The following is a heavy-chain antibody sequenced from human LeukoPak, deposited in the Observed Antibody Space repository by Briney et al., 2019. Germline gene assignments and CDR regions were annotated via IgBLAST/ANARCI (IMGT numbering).Heavy chain of an antibody. CDR3: ARDSPRNDFWSGYYVH. CDR2: ISAYNGNT. D-gene: IGHD3-3*01. Sequence: ASVKVSCKASGYTFTSYGISWVRQAPGQGLEWMGLISAYNGNTNYAQKLQGRVTMTTDTSTSTAYMELRSLRSDDTAVYYCARDSPRNDFWSGYYVHWGQGTLVTVSS. V-gene: IGHV1-18*01. J-gene: IGHJ4*02. CDR1: GYTFTSYG.